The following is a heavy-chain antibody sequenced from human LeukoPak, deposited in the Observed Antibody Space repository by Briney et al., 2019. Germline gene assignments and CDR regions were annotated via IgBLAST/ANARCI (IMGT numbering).Heavy chain of an antibody. CDR1: GYTFTSYG. V-gene: IGHV1-18*01. Sequence: ASVKVSCKASGYTFTSYGISWVRHAPGQGLEWMGWISAYNGNTNYAQKLQGRVTMTTDTSTSTAYMELRSLRSDDTAVYYCARDRQCYCSGGSCFQFDPWGQGTLVTVSS. CDR3: ARDRQCYCSGGSCFQFDP. D-gene: IGHD2-15*01. J-gene: IGHJ5*02. CDR2: ISAYNGNT.